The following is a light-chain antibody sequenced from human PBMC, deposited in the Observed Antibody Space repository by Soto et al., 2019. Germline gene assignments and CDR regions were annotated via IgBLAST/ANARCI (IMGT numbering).Light chain of an antibody. Sequence: SYELTQPPSVSVAPGQSARITCGGNNIGSQSVHWYQQKPGQAPVLVVYADNDPPSGIPERFSGSKSGNTATLSITRVGAGDEADYYCQVWDSGTDHAVFGGGTKVTVL. V-gene: IGLV3-21*02. CDR1: NIGSQS. CDR2: ADN. J-gene: IGLJ2*01. CDR3: QVWDSGTDHAV.